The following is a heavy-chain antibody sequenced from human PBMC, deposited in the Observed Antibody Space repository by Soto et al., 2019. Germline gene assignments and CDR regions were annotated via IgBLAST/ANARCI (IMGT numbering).Heavy chain of an antibody. D-gene: IGHD5-12*01. CDR2: ISTYSGDT. Sequence: QVHLVQSGVEVKTPGASVKVSCQASGYTFFTYDISWVRQAPGQGLEWMGWISTYSGDTKYAQKFQGRVTMTTDTSITTAYLELRSLRSDDTAVYYCAGHHGPTKSENWFDPWGQGTLVTVSS. CDR1: GYTFFTYD. V-gene: IGHV1-18*01. J-gene: IGHJ5*02. CDR3: AGHHGPTKSENWFDP.